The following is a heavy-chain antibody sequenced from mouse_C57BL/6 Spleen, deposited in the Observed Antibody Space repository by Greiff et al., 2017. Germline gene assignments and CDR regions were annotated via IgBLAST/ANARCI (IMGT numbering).Heavy chain of an antibody. J-gene: IGHJ3*01. CDR3: ARFYDYLFAY. CDR2: IYWDDDK. Sequence: QVTLKVCGPGILQSSQTLSLTCSFSGFSLSTSGMGVSWIRQPSGKGLEWLAHIYWDDDKRYNPSLKSRLTISKDTSRNQVFLKITSVDTADTATYFCARFYDYLFAYWGQGTLVTVSA. V-gene: IGHV8-12*01. CDR1: GFSLSTSGMG. D-gene: IGHD2-4*01.